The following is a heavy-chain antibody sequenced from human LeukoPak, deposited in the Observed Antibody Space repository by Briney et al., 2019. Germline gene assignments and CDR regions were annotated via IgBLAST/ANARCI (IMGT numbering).Heavy chain of an antibody. Sequence: AAVKVSSKASGYTFTSYARHGGGQAPAQRREGMRWINDGNGNTKYTQDFQGRVTITRDTSVSTAYLELSSLRSEDIAVYYCARHPSAGSNGNHYYMDVWGKGTTVTISS. CDR3: ARHPSAGSNGNHYYMDV. CDR1: GYTFTSYA. J-gene: IGHJ6*03. V-gene: IGHV1-3*03. CDR2: INDGNGNT. D-gene: IGHD1-1*01.